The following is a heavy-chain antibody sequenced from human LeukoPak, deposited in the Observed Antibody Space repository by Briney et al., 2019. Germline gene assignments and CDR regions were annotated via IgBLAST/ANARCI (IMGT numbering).Heavy chain of an antibody. D-gene: IGHD3-10*01. CDR3: ARGGGRGAASGSYYNEGGDY. CDR1: GGTFSSYA. CDR2: IIPILGIA. V-gene: IGHV1-69*04. J-gene: IGHJ4*02. Sequence: SVKVFCKASGGTFSSYAISWVRQAPGQGLEWMGRIIPILGIANYAQKFQGRVTITADKSTSTAYMELSSLRSEDTAVYYCARGGGRGAASGSYYNEGGDYWGQGTLVTVSS.